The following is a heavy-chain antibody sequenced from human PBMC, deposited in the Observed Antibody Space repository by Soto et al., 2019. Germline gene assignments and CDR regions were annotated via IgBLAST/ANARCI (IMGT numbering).Heavy chain of an antibody. Sequence: SVKVSCKASGGTFSSYAISWVRQAPGQGLEWMGGIIPIFGTANYAQKFQGRVTITADESTSTAYMELSSLRSEDTAVYYCEREINIVTPTYYFDYWGQGTLVTVSS. CDR1: GGTFSSYA. D-gene: IGHD5-12*01. CDR2: IIPIFGTA. CDR3: EREINIVTPTYYFDY. V-gene: IGHV1-69*13. J-gene: IGHJ4*02.